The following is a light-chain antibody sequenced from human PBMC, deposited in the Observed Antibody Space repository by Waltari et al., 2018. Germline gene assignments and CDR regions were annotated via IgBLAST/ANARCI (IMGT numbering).Light chain of an antibody. CDR1: GLSRKN. Sequence: SYALTQAPSVSVSPGQTARNTCAGDGLSRKNDYWFQQKPGQPPVMTIYEDNKRPSGIPERFSGSSSGAVATLTISGAQVDDEADYYCYSSDTSGYLGVFGGGTRLTVL. CDR2: EDN. V-gene: IGLV3-10*01. CDR3: YSSDTSGYLGV. J-gene: IGLJ2*01.